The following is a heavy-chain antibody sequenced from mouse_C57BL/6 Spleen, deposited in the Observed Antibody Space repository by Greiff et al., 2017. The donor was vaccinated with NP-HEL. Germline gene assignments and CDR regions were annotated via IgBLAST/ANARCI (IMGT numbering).Heavy chain of an antibody. CDR2: INPNNGGT. CDR1: GYTFTDYY. V-gene: IGHV1-26*01. D-gene: IGHD2-1*01. J-gene: IGHJ3*01. CDR3: ARSDLLWGY. Sequence: EVQLQQSGPELVKPGASVKISCKASGYTFTDYYMNWVKQSHGKSLEWIGDINPNNGGTSYNQKFKGKATLTVDKSSSTAYMELRSLTSEDSAVYYCARSDLLWGYWGQGTLVTVSA.